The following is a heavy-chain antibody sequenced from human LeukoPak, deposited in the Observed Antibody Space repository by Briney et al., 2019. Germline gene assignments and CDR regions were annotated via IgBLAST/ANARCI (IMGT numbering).Heavy chain of an antibody. CDR2: IYYSGSP. V-gene: IGHV4-30-4*01. CDR1: GGSISSGDYF. CDR3: ARGRQYWNDDY. D-gene: IGHD1-1*01. J-gene: IGHJ4*02. Sequence: PSQTLSLTCTVSGGSISSGDYFWSWIRQPPGEGLEWIGYIYYSGSPYYNPSLKSRVTISVDTSKNQFSLKLSSVTAADTAVYYCARGRQYWNDDYWGQGTLVTVSS.